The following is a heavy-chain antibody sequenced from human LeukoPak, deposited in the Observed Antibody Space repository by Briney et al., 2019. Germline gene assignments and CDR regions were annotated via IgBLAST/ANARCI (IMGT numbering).Heavy chain of an antibody. CDR3: ARTETAEHYYYYGMDV. J-gene: IGHJ6*04. CDR1: GYSFTSYW. D-gene: IGHD5-18*01. CDR2: IYPGDSDT. V-gene: IGHV5-51*01. Sequence: GASLKISCKGSGYSFTSYWIGWVRRMPGKGLGWMGIIYPGDSDTRYSPSFQGQVTISADKSISTAYLQWSSLKASDTAMYYCARTETAEHYYYYGMDVWGKGTTVTVSS.